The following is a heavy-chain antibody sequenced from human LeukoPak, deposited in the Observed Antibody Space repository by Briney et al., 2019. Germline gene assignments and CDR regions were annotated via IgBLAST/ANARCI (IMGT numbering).Heavy chain of an antibody. D-gene: IGHD1-26*01. J-gene: IGHJ4*02. CDR3: ATSHSGSYRPFDY. V-gene: IGHV1-24*01. CDR1: GYTLTELS. CDR2: FDPEDGET. Sequence: ASVKVSCKVSGYTLTELSMHWVRQALGKGLEWMGGFDPEDGETIYAQKFQGKVTMTEDTSTDTAYMELSSLRSEDTAVYYCATSHSGSYRPFDYWGQGTLVTVSS.